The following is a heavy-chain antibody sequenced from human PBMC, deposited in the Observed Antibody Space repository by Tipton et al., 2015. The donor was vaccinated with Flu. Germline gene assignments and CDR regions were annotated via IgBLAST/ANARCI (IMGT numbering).Heavy chain of an antibody. CDR1: GDYINNYY. Sequence: TLSLTCTVSGDYINNYYWNWIRQPPGKGLEWIGYIHYTGTTNYNPSLKSRVTISLDTSKNQFSLKLTSVTAADTAVYFCARVWGLGNWFDPWGQGALVTVSS. CDR2: IHYTGTT. D-gene: IGHD3-16*01. CDR3: ARVWGLGNWFDP. J-gene: IGHJ5*02. V-gene: IGHV4-59*01.